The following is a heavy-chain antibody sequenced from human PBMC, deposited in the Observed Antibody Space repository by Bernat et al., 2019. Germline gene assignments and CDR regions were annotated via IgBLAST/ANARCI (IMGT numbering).Heavy chain of an antibody. D-gene: IGHD3-3*01. V-gene: IGHV3-30*18. CDR1: GFTFSSYG. J-gene: IGHJ4*02. CDR2: ISYDGSNK. CDR3: AKDPRTARFLEWLFPLDY. Sequence: QVQLVESGGGVVQPGRSLRLSCAASGFTFSSYGMHWVRQAPGKGLEWVAVISYDGSNKYYADSVKGRFTISRDNSKNTLYLQMNSLRTEDTAVYYCAKDPRTARFLEWLFPLDYWGQGTLVTVSS.